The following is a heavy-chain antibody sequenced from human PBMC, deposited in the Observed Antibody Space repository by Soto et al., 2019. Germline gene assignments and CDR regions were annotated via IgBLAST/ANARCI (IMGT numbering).Heavy chain of an antibody. CDR3: ARGEYCSSTSCLNGYYYYYYGMDV. CDR2: IYTSGST. J-gene: IGHJ6*02. Sequence: PSETLSLTCTVSGGSISSYYWSWIRQPAGKGLEWIGRIYTSGSTNYNPSLKSRVTMSVDTSKNQFSLKLSSVTAADTAVYYCARGEYCSSTSCLNGYYYYYYGMDVWGQGTTVTVYS. CDR1: GGSISSYY. V-gene: IGHV4-4*07. D-gene: IGHD2-2*01.